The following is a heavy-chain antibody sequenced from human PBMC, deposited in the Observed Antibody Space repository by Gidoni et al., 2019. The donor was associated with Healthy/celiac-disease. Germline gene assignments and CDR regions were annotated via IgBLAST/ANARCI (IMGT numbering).Heavy chain of an antibody. D-gene: IGHD6-13*01. CDR1: GVIFSSYA. CDR3: AHHPGQQLEFDY. CDR2: SIPIFGTA. J-gene: IGHJ4*02. Sequence: QVQLVQSGAEVKKPGSSVKVSCKASGVIFSSYAISLVRQAPGQGLEWMGGSIPIFGTANYGQKVQGRVTITADESTSTAYMELSSLRSEDTAVYYCAHHPGQQLEFDYWGQGTLVTVSS. V-gene: IGHV1-69*01.